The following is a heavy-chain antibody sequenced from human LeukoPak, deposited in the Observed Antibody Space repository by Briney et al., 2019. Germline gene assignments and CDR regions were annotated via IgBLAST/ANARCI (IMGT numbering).Heavy chain of an antibody. J-gene: IGHJ4*02. D-gene: IGHD6-13*01. CDR3: ARSGGYSSSWSL. CDR2: ISNSGIT. CDR1: GGSLSTYY. V-gene: IGHV4-59*01. Sequence: SETLSLTCTVSGGSLSTYYWNWIRQPPGKGLEWIGYISNSGITTYNPSLKSRVTISVDSSKSQFSLKLNSVTAADTAVYYCARSGGYSSSWSLWGQGTLVTVSS.